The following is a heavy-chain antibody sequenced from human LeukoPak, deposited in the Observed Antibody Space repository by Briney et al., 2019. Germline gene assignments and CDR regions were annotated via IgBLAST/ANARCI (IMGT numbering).Heavy chain of an antibody. CDR2: IYYTGTT. D-gene: IGHD6-13*01. V-gene: IGHV4-59*02. J-gene: IGHJ5*02. Sequence: SETLPLTCTVSGGSVSGYYWSWVRQPPGEGLESIGYIYYTGTTYYNPSLKSRVTISVDTSKNQLSLKLYSVTAADTAVYYCARYTSRVWFDPWGQGTLVTVSS. CDR1: GGSVSGYY. CDR3: ARYTSRVWFDP.